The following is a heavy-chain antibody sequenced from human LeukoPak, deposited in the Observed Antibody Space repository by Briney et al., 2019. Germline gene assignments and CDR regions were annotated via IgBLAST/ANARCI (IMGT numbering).Heavy chain of an antibody. Sequence: PGGSLRLSCAASGFTFSDHYMSWIRQSPGKGLEWVSSIDSSSYNIYYADSVKGRFTISRDNAQSSVFLQMNSLRAEDTAVYYCARDLAYYYDRNYDWGQGTLVTVSS. CDR2: IDSSSYNI. CDR3: ARDLAYYYDRNYD. V-gene: IGHV3-11*04. CDR1: GFTFSDHY. J-gene: IGHJ4*02. D-gene: IGHD3-22*01.